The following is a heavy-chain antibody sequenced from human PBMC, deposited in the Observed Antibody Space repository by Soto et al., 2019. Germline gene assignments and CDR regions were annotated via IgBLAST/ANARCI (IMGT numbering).Heavy chain of an antibody. CDR3: ARDPAYYDILASDAFDI. D-gene: IGHD3-9*01. CDR1: GGSISSSSYY. V-gene: IGHV4-39*02. CDR2: IYYSGST. J-gene: IGHJ3*02. Sequence: SETLSLTCTVSGGSISSSSYYWGWIRQPPGKGLEWIGSIYYSGSTYYNPSLKSRVTISVDTSKNQFSLKLSSVTAEDTAVYYCARDPAYYDILASDAFDIWGQGTMVTVSS.